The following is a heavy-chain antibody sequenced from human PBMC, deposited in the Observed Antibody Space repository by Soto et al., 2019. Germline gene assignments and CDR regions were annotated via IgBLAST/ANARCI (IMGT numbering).Heavy chain of an antibody. CDR2: ISGSGGST. V-gene: IGHV3-23*01. CDR3: AKDQVPTPYSGLPLDY. J-gene: IGHJ4*02. Sequence: AGGSLRLSCAASGFTFSSYAMSWVRQAPGKGLEWVSAISGSGGSTYYADSVKGRFTISRDNSKNTLYLQMNSLRAEDTAVYYCAKDQVPTPYSGLPLDYWGQGTLVTVSS. D-gene: IGHD1-26*01. CDR1: GFTFSSYA.